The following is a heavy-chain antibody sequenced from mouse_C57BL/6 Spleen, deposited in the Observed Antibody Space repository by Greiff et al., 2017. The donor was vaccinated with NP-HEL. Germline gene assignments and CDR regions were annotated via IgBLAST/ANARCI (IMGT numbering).Heavy chain of an antibody. Sequence: EVQLQQSGPELVKPGASVKISCKASGYTFTDYYMNWVKQSHGKSLEWIGDINPNNGGTSYNQKFKGKATLTVDKSSSTAYMELRSLTSEDSAVYYCARFHPYDVLPDYWGQGTTLTVSS. CDR3: ARFHPYDVLPDY. CDR2: INPNNGGT. V-gene: IGHV1-26*01. J-gene: IGHJ2*01. D-gene: IGHD2-3*01. CDR1: GYTFTDYY.